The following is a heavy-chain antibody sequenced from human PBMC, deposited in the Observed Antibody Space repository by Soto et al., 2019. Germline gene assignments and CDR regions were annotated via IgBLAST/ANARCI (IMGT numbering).Heavy chain of an antibody. CDR3: ASYGDYRSVFDY. V-gene: IGHV4-30-2*01. CDR2: IYHSGST. Sequence: SETLSLTCAVSGGSISSGGYSWSWIRQPPGKGLEWIGYIYHSGSTYYNPSLKSRVTISVDRSKNQFSLKLSSVTAADTAVYYCASYGDYRSVFDYWGQGTLVTVS. J-gene: IGHJ4*02. D-gene: IGHD4-17*01. CDR1: GGSISSGGYS.